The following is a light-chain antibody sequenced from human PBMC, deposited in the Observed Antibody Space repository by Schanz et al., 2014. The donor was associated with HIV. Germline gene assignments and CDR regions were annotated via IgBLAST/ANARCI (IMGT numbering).Light chain of an antibody. CDR3: QQYGSSPWT. J-gene: IGKJ1*01. Sequence: EIVLTQSPGTLSLSPGERGTLSCRASQSVSSYYIGWYQQKPGQAPRLLIYGASSRATGIPDRFSGSGSGTDFTLTISRLEPEDSAVYYCQQYGSSPWTFGQGTRVDVK. CDR2: GAS. V-gene: IGKV3-20*01. CDR1: QSVSSYY.